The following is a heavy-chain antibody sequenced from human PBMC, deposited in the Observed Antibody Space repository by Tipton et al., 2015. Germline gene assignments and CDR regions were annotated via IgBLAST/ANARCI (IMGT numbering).Heavy chain of an antibody. CDR1: GGSISSGGYY. CDR2: IYYNGNA. Sequence: TLSLTCTVSGGSISSGGYYWSWIRQPPGKGLEWIGYIYYNGNAYYNPSLESRVTMSRDTSKNQLSLKLTSVTAADTAVYYCARVPPHSYAMDVWGQGTTVTVSS. V-gene: IGHV4-31*03. J-gene: IGHJ6*02. D-gene: IGHD1-14*01. CDR3: ARVPPHSYAMDV.